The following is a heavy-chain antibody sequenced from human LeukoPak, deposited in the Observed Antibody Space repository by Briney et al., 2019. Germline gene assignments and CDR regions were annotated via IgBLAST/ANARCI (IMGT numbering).Heavy chain of an antibody. Sequence: SQTLSLTCAISGDCVSSNSAAWNWIRQSPSRGLEWLGRTYYRSKWYNDYAVSVKSRITINPDTSKNQFSLQLNSVTPEDTAVYYCAREKEYYDYVWGSYRLVLDYWGQGTLVTVSS. CDR2: TYYRSKWYN. D-gene: IGHD3-16*02. CDR3: AREKEYYDYVWGSYRLVLDY. V-gene: IGHV6-1*01. J-gene: IGHJ4*02. CDR1: GDCVSSNSAA.